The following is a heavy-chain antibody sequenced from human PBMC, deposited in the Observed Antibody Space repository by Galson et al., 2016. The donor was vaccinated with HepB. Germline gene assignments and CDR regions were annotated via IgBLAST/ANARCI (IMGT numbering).Heavy chain of an antibody. D-gene: IGHD3-22*01. CDR3: ARGRGGGYYDY. J-gene: IGHJ4*02. V-gene: IGHV4-59*01. Sequence: SETLSLTCTVSGGSISDFFWGWIRQPPGKGLEWIGYIYYSGSTNCNPSLKSRVTMSVDTSKNHFSLRLTSLTAADTAVYYCARGRGGGYYDYWGQGTLVIVSS. CDR2: IYYSGST. CDR1: GGSISDFF.